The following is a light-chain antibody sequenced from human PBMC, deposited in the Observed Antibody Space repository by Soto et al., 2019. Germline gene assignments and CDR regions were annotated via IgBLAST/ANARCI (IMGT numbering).Light chain of an antibody. Sequence: AIQLTQSPSSLSASVGDRVTVTCRASQGITSALAWYQQKPGKPPKLLIYDASTLETGVPSRFSGSGSGTDFTLTISSLQPEDSATYYCQQFNSYPLTFGGGTRVEIK. J-gene: IGKJ4*01. V-gene: IGKV1-13*02. CDR3: QQFNSYPLT. CDR2: DAS. CDR1: QGITSA.